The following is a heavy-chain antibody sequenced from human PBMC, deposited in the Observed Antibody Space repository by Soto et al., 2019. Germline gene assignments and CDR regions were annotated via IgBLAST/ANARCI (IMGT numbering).Heavy chain of an antibody. CDR3: ATEETIFGVVTATSDAFDI. D-gene: IGHD3-3*01. J-gene: IGHJ3*02. V-gene: IGHV1-24*01. CDR2: FDPEDGET. CDR1: GYTFTGYY. Sequence: GASVKVSCKASGYTFTGYYMHWVRQAPGKGLDWMGGFDPEDGETIYAQKFQGRVTMTEDTSTDTAYMELSSLRSEDTAVYYCATEETIFGVVTATSDAFDIWGQGTMVTVSS.